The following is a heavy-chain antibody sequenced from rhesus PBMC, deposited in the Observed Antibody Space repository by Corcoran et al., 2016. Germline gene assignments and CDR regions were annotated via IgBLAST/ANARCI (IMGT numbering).Heavy chain of an antibody. CDR2: ISESGGVT. Sequence: DVQLVESGGGLVKPGGCLRLSWVVSGFTSSCYEMHWVRQAPGKGLEWVSFISESGGVTYYADSVKGRFTISRDNAKNSLFLQMNSLRAEDTAVYYCSRRYSSWSGFDYWGQGVLVTVSS. CDR1: GFTSSCYE. V-gene: IGHV3-100*02. J-gene: IGHJ4*01. CDR3: SRRYSSWSGFDY. D-gene: IGHD6-13*01.